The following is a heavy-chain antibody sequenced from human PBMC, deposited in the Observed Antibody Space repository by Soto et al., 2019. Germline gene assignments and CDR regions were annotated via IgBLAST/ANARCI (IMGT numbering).Heavy chain of an antibody. CDR1: GFTFSSYS. V-gene: IGHV3-48*02. D-gene: IGHD6-13*01. CDR3: ARGSSNWAYYFDL. CDR2: ITSSGTTV. Sequence: EVHLVESGGGLVQPGGSLRLSCAASGFTFSSYSLNWVRQAPGKGLEWVSYITSSGTTVYYADSVRGRFTISRDNAKNLLYLQMNSLRDDDTAVYYCARGSSNWAYYFDLWGQGTLVTVSS. J-gene: IGHJ4*02.